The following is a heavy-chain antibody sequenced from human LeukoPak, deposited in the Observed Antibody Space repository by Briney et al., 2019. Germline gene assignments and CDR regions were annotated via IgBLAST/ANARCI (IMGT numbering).Heavy chain of an antibody. Sequence: GRSLRLSCAASGFTFSNYGMHWVRQAPGKGLEWVAVISYHGSDKYSADSVKGRFTISRDNSKNMLYLQMNSLRAEDTALYYCAKDGGVVTTGRGPIDCWGQGALVTVSS. V-gene: IGHV3-30*18. J-gene: IGHJ4*02. CDR1: GFTFSNYG. CDR3: AKDGGVVTTGRGPIDC. D-gene: IGHD2-21*02. CDR2: ISYHGSDK.